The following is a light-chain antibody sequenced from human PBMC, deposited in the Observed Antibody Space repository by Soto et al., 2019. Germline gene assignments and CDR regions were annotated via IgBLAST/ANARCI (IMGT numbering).Light chain of an antibody. J-gene: IGLJ1*01. CDR2: DVI. CDR1: SSDVGGYNY. Sequence: QSALTQPASVSGSPGQSITISCTGTSSDVGGYNYVSWYQQHPGKAPKLMIYDVINRPSGVSNRFSGSKSGNTASLTISGIQAEDEADYYGSSYTSSSTLYVFGTGTKLTVL. CDR3: SSYTSSSTLYV. V-gene: IGLV2-14*01.